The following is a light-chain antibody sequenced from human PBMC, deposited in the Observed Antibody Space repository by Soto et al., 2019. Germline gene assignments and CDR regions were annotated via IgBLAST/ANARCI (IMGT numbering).Light chain of an antibody. J-gene: IGKJ2*01. CDR1: QSVSSY. Sequence: EIVLTQSPATLSLSPGERATLSCRASQSVSSYLAWYQQKPAQAPRLLIYDAANRATGIPARFSGSGSGTDFSLTISSLEPEAFAVYYCQQRSNWYTVGQGTKLEIK. V-gene: IGKV3-11*01. CDR3: QQRSNWYT. CDR2: DAA.